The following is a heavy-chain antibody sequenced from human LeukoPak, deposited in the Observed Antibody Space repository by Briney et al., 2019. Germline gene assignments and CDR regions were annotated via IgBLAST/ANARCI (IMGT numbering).Heavy chain of an antibody. CDR1: GFTFSTYA. D-gene: IGHD2-2*01. J-gene: IGHJ4*02. CDR2: IWYDGSNK. V-gene: IGHV3-33*01. CDR3: ARVSKYQLSFDY. Sequence: GGSLRLSCAASGFTFSTYAMHWVRQAPGRGLEWVAFIWYDGSNKYYADSVKGRFAISRDNSKNTLYLQMNSLRAEDTAVYYCARVSKYQLSFDYWGQGALVTVSS.